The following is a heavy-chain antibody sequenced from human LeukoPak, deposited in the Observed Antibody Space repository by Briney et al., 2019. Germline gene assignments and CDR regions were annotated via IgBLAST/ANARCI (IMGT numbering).Heavy chain of an antibody. D-gene: IGHD6-19*01. J-gene: IGHJ6*02. V-gene: IGHV3-21*01. CDR2: ISSSSSYI. Sequence: PGGSLRLSCAASGFTFSSYSMNWVRQAPGKGLEWVSSISSSSSYIYYADSVKGRFTISRDNAKNSLYLQMNSLRAEDTAVYYCARDGTYSSGWYSSYYYGMDVWDQGTTVTVSS. CDR1: GFTFSSYS. CDR3: ARDGTYSSGWYSSYYYGMDV.